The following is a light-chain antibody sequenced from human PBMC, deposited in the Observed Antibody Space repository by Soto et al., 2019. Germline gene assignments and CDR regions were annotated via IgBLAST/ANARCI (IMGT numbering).Light chain of an antibody. J-gene: IGLJ1*01. CDR3: SSFAGSYSPYV. CDR2: QVN. V-gene: IGLV2-8*01. CDR1: SNDIGVYDF. Sequence: QSALTQPPSASGSPGQSVTISCTGTSNDIGVYDFVSWYQQHPGKAPKVIIYQVNKRPSGVPDRFSGSKSANTASLTVSGLRPEDEADCSSFAGSYSPYVFGTGTKVTVL.